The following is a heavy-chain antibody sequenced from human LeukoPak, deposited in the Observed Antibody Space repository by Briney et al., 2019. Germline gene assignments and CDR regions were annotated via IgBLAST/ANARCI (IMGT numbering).Heavy chain of an antibody. Sequence: GGSLRLSCAASGFTFSDHSMSWIRQSPGKGLEWVAVISYDGSNKYYADSVKGRFTISRDNSKNTLYLQMNSLRAEDTAVYYCARGPYDSSGYYSRGAFDIWGQGTMVTVSS. CDR3: ARGPYDSSGYYSRGAFDI. D-gene: IGHD3-22*01. CDR1: GFTFSDHS. CDR2: ISYDGSNK. V-gene: IGHV3-30*19. J-gene: IGHJ3*02.